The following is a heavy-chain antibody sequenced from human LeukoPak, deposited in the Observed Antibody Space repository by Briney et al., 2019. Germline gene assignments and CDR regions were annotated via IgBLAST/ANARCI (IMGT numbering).Heavy chain of an antibody. D-gene: IGHD4-11*01. CDR2: MNHDGSEK. CDR1: GFSLSRHW. Sequence: GGSLRLSCAASGFSLSRHWMTWVRQAQGKGLEWVANMNHDGSEKYYVDSVKGRFTISRDNAKNSLYLQMNSQRGEDTAVYYCARDEDSRNYNHWGQGTLVTGSS. J-gene: IGHJ4*02. V-gene: IGHV3-7*04. CDR3: ARDEDSRNYNH.